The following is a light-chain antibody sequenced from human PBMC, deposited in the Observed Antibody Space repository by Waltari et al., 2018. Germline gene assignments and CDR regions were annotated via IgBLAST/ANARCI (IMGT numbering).Light chain of an antibody. CDR2: GAS. CDR3: QQYNSWPRT. V-gene: IGKV3-15*01. CDR1: QSVGIN. J-gene: IGKJ1*01. Sequence: EILMTQSPASLSVSPWERATLSCWAGQSVGINLAWYQQRPGQAPRLLIYGASTRATGIPARFSGSGSDTEFTLTISSLKSEDFAVYYCQQYNSWPRTFGQGTKVEIK.